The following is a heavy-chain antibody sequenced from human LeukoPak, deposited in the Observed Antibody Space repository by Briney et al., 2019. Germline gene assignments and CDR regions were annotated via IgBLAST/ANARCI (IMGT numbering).Heavy chain of an antibody. CDR1: GFTFSSYA. J-gene: IGHJ4*02. CDR2: ISGSGGST. D-gene: IGHD3-10*01. CDR3: AKVIYGSGSYYGDY. V-gene: IGHV3-23*01. Sequence: QPGGSLRLSCAASGFTFSSYAMSWVRQAPGKGLEWVSAISGSGGSTYYADSVKGRFTISRDNSKNTLYLQMNSLRAEDTAVYYCAKVIYGSGSYYGDYWGQGTLVTVSS.